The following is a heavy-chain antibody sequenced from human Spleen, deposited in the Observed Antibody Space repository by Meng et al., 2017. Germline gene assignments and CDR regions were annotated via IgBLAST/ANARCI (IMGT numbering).Heavy chain of an antibody. CDR3: ARGGELDS. CDR2: MNPNSGNT. CDR1: GDSFTTLD. J-gene: IGHJ4*02. Sequence: LVPTCARVKKPGSTATVPCKASGDSFTTLDISWVRQATGQGLEWMGWMNPNSGNTGYAQKFQGRVTTTRNTSISTAYMELSSLRSEDTAVYYCARGGELDSWGQGTLVTVSS. V-gene: IGHV1-8*01.